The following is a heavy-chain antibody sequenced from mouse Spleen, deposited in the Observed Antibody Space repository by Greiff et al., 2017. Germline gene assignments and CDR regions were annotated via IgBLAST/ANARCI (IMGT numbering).Heavy chain of an antibody. Sequence: EVKLMESGGGLVKPGGSLKLSCAASGFTFSDYGMHWVRQAPEKGLEWVAYISSGSSTIYYADTVKGRFTISRDNAKNTLFLQMTSLRSEDTAMYYCAKLRGGDYWGQGTTLTVSS. CDR1: GFTFSDYG. D-gene: IGHD2-4*01. J-gene: IGHJ2*01. CDR2: ISSGSSTI. V-gene: IGHV5-17*01. CDR3: AKLRGGDY.